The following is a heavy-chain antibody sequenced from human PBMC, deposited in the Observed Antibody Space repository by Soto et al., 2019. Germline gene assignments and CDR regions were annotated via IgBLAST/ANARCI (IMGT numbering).Heavy chain of an antibody. CDR2: IYHSGST. CDR3: ARVYYYDSSGYYFDY. Sequence: TCAVSGGSISRGGYSWSWIRQPPGKGLEWIGYIYHSGSTYYNPSLKSRVTISVDRSKNQFSLKLSSVTAADTAVYYCARVYYYDSSGYYFDYWGQGTLVTV. D-gene: IGHD3-22*01. J-gene: IGHJ4*02. V-gene: IGHV4-30-2*01. CDR1: GGSISRGGYS.